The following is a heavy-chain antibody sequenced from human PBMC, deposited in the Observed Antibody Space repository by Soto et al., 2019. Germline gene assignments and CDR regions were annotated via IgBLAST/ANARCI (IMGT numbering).Heavy chain of an antibody. Sequence: GSLRLFCAASGFTVRSNYMSWVRQAPGKGLEWVSVIYSGGSTYYADSVKGRFTISRDNSKNTLYLQMNSLRAEDTAVYYCAKGGSKKYYDFWSGYYPFDYWGQGTLVTVSS. CDR1: GFTVRSNY. J-gene: IGHJ4*02. CDR3: AKGGSKKYYDFWSGYYPFDY. CDR2: IYSGGST. V-gene: IGHV3-66*01. D-gene: IGHD3-3*01.